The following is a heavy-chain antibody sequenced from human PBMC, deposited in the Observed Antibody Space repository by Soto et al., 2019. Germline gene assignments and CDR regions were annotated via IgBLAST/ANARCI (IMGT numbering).Heavy chain of an antibody. Sequence: PAESLKISCKGFGYSFTSYWIGWVRQMPGKGLEWMGIIYPGDSDIRYSPSFQGQVTISADKSISTAYLQWSSLKASDTAMYYCARTESGYTYGYAVSWGEGTTVTVPS. J-gene: IGHJ6*01. CDR3: ARTESGYTYGYAVS. CDR2: IYPGDSDI. V-gene: IGHV5-51*01. CDR1: GYSFTSYW. D-gene: IGHD5-18*01.